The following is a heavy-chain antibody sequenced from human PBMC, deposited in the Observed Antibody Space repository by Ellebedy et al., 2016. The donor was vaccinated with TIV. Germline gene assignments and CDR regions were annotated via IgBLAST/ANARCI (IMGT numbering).Heavy chain of an antibody. J-gene: IGHJ6*02. CDR2: SHYSGST. CDR3: VLVAALKDRYYYYGVGV. Sequence: MPSETLSLTCSVSGGSISSINYHWGWVRQSPGKGLEWIGNSHYSGSTYYNPSLRSRVTISVDTSKNQFSLELSSVTAADTAVYYCVLVAALKDRYYYYGVGVWGQGTTVTVAS. V-gene: IGHV4-39*07. D-gene: IGHD2-2*01. CDR1: GGSISSINYH.